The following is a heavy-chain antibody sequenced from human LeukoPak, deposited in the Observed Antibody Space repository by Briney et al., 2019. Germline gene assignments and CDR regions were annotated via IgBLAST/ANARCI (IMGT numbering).Heavy chain of an antibody. Sequence: ASVRVSCKASGYTFTGCYMHWVRQAPGQELEWMGWINPNSGGTNYAQKFQGRVTMTRDTSISTAYMELSRLRSDDTAVYYCARDTPYMVRGVISHYYGMDVWGQGTTVTVSS. V-gene: IGHV1-2*02. CDR3: ARDTPYMVRGVISHYYGMDV. CDR2: INPNSGGT. D-gene: IGHD3-10*01. CDR1: GYTFTGCY. J-gene: IGHJ6*02.